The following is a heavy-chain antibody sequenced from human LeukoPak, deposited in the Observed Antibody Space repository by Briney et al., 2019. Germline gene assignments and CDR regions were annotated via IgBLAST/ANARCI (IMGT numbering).Heavy chain of an antibody. CDR2: IYTSGST. CDR1: GGSISSGSYY. J-gene: IGHJ3*02. V-gene: IGHV4-61*09. Sequence: PSETLSLTCTVSGGSISSGSYYWSWIRQPAGKGLEWIGHIYTSGSTNYNPSLKSRVTISVDTSKNQFSLKLSSVTAADTAVYYCARYIPDTAMVWHAFDIWGQGTMVTVSS. CDR3: ARYIPDTAMVWHAFDI. D-gene: IGHD5-18*01.